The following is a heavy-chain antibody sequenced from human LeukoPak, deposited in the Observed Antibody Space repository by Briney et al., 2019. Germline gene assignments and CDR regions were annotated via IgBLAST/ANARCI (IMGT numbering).Heavy chain of an antibody. Sequence: RASDTLSLTCAVYASSISSLNWGPWIRQPPGKGMEWIGYIYCRGSTHYNRSLKGRVTMSVDTSKNQLTLHLSAGTDMDTAVYYCAREPDVYCPCDYWGRGALLTVSS. CDR3: AREPDVYCPCDY. CDR1: ASSISSLNW. D-gene: IGHD2-15*01. CDR2: IYCRGST. J-gene: IGHJ4*02. V-gene: IGHV4-28*03.